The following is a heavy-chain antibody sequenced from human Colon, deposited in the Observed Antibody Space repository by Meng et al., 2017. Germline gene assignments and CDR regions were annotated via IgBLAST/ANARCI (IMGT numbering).Heavy chain of an antibody. Sequence: QGQLQESGQGLVKPSQTLSLTCTVSGGSVSSGGYYWSWIRQRPGKGLEYIGYIFYTGSTYYSPSLKSRLTFSLDTSKNQFSLKLDFATAADTAVYYCAGARATVTTLEPFNLWGRGTLVTVSS. V-gene: IGHV4-31*03. CDR3: AGARATVTTLEPFNL. D-gene: IGHD4-17*01. CDR1: GGSVSSGGYY. CDR2: IFYTGST. J-gene: IGHJ2*01.